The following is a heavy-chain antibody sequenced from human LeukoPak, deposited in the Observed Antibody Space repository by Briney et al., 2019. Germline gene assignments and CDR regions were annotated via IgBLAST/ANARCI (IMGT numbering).Heavy chain of an antibody. J-gene: IGHJ4*02. CDR3: ARAYYDFWSGYSYFDY. V-gene: IGHV4-59*01. CDR1: GGSISSYH. CDR2: IYYSGST. Sequence: PSETLSLTCTVSGGSISSYHWSWIRLPPGKGLEWIGYIYYSGSTNYNPSLKSRVTISVDTSKNQFSLKLSSVTAADTAVYYCARAYYDFWSGYSYFDYWGRGTLVTVSS. D-gene: IGHD3-3*01.